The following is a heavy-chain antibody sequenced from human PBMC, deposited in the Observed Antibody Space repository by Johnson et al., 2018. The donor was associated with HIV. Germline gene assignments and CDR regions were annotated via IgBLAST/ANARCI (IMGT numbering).Heavy chain of an antibody. J-gene: IGHJ3*02. CDR1: GFTVSRNY. V-gene: IGHV3-66*01. Sequence: VQLVESGGGLVQPGGSLRLSCAASGFTVSRNYMNWVRQAPGNGLEWVSVIYSGGSTHYADSVKGRFTISRDNSKNTVYLQMNSLRAEDTAVYYCGKDQGFVYGGNSDAFDIWGQGTMVTVSS. CDR3: GKDQGFVYGGNSDAFDI. D-gene: IGHD4-23*01. CDR2: IYSGGST.